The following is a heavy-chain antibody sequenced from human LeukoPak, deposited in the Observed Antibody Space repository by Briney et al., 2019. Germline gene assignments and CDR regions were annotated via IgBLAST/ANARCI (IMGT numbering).Heavy chain of an antibody. CDR2: ISHSGST. CDR3: ARGQGSGCDY. V-gene: IGHV4-34*01. J-gene: IGHJ4*02. D-gene: IGHD6-19*01. Sequence: SETLSLTCAVYGGSFSGYYWSWIRQPPGKGLEWIGEISHSGSTNYNPSLKSRVTISVDTSKNQFSLKLSSVTAADTAVYYCARGQGSGCDYWGQGTLVTVSS. CDR1: GGSFSGYY.